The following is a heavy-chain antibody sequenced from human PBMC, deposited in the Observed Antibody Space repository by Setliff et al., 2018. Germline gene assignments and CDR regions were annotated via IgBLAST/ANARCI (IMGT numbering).Heavy chain of an antibody. J-gene: IGHJ4*02. CDR3: ARDRGGDWIYYFDY. CDR2: IYIGGSA. V-gene: IGHV4-4*07. CDR1: GGSISSYY. D-gene: IGHD2-21*02. Sequence: SETLSLTCTVSGGSISSYYWSWIRQPAGKGLEWIGHIYIGGSANYNPSLKSRVTISVDTSKNQFSLQLSSVTAADTAVYYCARDRGGDWIYYFDYWGQGTLVTVSS.